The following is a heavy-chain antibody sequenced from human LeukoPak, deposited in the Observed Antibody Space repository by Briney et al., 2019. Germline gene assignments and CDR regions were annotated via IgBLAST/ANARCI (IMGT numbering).Heavy chain of an antibody. CDR2: ISSSGSTI. D-gene: IGHD2-2*01. V-gene: IGHV3-11*04. Sequence: GGSLRLSCAASGFTFSDYYMSWIRQAPGKGLEWVSYISSSGSTIYYADSVKGRFTISRDNAKNSLYLQMNSLRAEDTAVYYCARNSCSSTSCRTMPYYFDYWGQGTLVTVSS. J-gene: IGHJ4*02. CDR1: GFTFSDYY. CDR3: ARNSCSSTSCRTMPYYFDY.